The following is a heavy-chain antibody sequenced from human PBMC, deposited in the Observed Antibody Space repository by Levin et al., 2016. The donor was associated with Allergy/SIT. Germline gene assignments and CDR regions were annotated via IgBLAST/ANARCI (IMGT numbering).Heavy chain of an antibody. CDR3: AKRQCGGASCYASPDYALDV. V-gene: IGHV3-23*01. CDR2: ISGSGGTP. CDR1: GFRFSHYA. Sequence: GGSLRLSCAASGFRFSHYAMHWVRQAPGKGLEWVSTISGSGGTPNYADSVKGRFTISRDNYKNILYLQINSLRAEDTAVYYCAKRQCGGASCYASPDYALDVWGQGTTVTVSS. D-gene: IGHD2-21*01. J-gene: IGHJ6*02.